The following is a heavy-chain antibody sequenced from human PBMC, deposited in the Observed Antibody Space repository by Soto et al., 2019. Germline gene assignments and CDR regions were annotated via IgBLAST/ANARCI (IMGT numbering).Heavy chain of an antibody. CDR1: GYTFRTYD. CDR3: ARGRMGAAKFSIPGACSHAVAP. CDR2: MNPDSGDT. D-gene: IGHD2-21*01. J-gene: IGHJ5*02. V-gene: IGHV1-8*01. Sequence: QVHLVQSGAAVRKPGASVKVSCKTSGYTFRTYDINLVRQASGQGLEWLGGMNPDSGDTGYGRKDPARATLTRNVSTGTAYLVLTRLRCDASALSYSARGRMGAAKFSIPGACSHAVAPWGEGALVTVSS.